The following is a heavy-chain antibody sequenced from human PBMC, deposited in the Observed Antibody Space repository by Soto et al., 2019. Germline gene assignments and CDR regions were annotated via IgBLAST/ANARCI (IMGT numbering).Heavy chain of an antibody. CDR1: GGSISSYY. J-gene: IGHJ6*02. D-gene: IGHD3-10*01. CDR2: VHHSWGS. CDR3: ARQGFGPLHGLVDV. V-gene: IGHV4-59*08. Sequence: QVQLQESGPGLVKPSETLSLSCTVSGGSISSYYWSWFRQSPGKRMEWIGYVHHSWGSSYNPSLQSRVAISLDTSMRQFSLKVTSVTATDTAVYYCARQGFGPLHGLVDVWGQGTTVTVSS.